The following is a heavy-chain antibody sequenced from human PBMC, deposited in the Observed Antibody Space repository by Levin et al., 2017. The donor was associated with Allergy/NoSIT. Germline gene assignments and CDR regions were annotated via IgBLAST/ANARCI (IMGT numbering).Heavy chain of an antibody. D-gene: IGHD2-2*01. CDR1: GFNFPRSA. CDR3: ASGSSRQYVLDI. CDR2: IVVDSGDT. J-gene: IGHJ6*02. V-gene: IGHV1-58*01. Sequence: GASVKVSCKASGFNFPRSAVHWVRQARGQGLEWIGWIVVDSGDTHYAQQFQERVTITRDRSTSTAYMELSSLKSDDTAVYFCASGSSRQYVLDIWGRGTTVTVSS.